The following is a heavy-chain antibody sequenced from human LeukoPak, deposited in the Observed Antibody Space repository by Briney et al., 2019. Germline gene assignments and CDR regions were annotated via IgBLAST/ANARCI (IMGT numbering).Heavy chain of an antibody. D-gene: IGHD2-21*01. J-gene: IGHJ4*02. CDR1: GGSISSYY. Sequence: SETLSLTCTVSGGSISSYYWSWIRQPPGKGLEWIGYIYYSGSTNYNPSLKSRVTISVDTSKNQFSLKLSSVTAADTAVYYCAGTVEYCGGDCYSFDYWGQGTLVTVSS. CDR3: AGTVEYCGGDCYSFDY. CDR2: IYYSGST. V-gene: IGHV4-59*01.